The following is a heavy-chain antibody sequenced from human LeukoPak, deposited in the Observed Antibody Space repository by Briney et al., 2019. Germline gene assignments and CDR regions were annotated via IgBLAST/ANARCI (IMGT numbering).Heavy chain of an antibody. CDR1: GGSFSGYY. CDR3: ARVSCSSTSCYSNFDY. V-gene: IGHV4-34*01. CDR2: INHSGST. D-gene: IGHD2-2*01. Sequence: SETLSLTCAVYGGSFSGYYWSWIRQPPGKGLEWIGEINHSGSTNYNPSLKSRVTISVDTSKNQFSLKLSSVTAADTAVYYCARVSCSSTSCYSNFDYWSQGTLVTVSS. J-gene: IGHJ4*02.